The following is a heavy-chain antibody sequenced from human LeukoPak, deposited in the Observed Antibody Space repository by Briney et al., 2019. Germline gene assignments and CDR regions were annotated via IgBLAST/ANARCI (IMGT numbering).Heavy chain of an antibody. CDR3: TTEKYCSGGSCYNAFDI. CDR1: GFTFSNAW. Sequence: PGGSLRLSCAASGFTFSNAWMSWVRQAPGKGLEWVGRIKSKTDGGTTDYAAPAKGRFTISRDDSKNTLYLQMNSLKTEDTAVYYCTTEKYCSGGSCYNAFDIWGQGTMVTVSS. J-gene: IGHJ3*02. D-gene: IGHD2-15*01. CDR2: IKSKTDGGTT. V-gene: IGHV3-15*01.